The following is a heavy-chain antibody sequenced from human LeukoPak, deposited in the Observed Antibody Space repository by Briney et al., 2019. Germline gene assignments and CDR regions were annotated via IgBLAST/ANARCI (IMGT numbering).Heavy chain of an antibody. CDR1: GFTFSSYG. Sequence: GGSLRLSCAASGFTFSSYGMSWVRQAPGQGLEWVSAISGSGGSTYYADSVKGRFTISRDNSKNTLYLQMNSLRAEDTAVYYCAKDVVTMVRGVIGNWGQGTLVTVSS. CDR2: ISGSGGST. J-gene: IGHJ4*02. D-gene: IGHD3-10*01. V-gene: IGHV3-23*01. CDR3: AKDVVTMVRGVIGN.